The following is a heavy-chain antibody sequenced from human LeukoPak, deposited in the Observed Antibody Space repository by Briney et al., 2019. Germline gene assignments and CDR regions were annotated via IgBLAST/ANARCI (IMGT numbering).Heavy chain of an antibody. CDR2: INTSGST. Sequence: SETLSLTCIVSGGSISSGSYFWTWIRQPAGKGLEWIGRINTSGSTNYNPSLKSGVTISVDTSKNQFSLILSSVTAADTAVYYCARNTLGAFDIWGQGQRSPSLQ. CDR3: ARNTLGAFDI. V-gene: IGHV4-61*02. J-gene: IGHJ3*02. CDR1: GGSISSGSYF. D-gene: IGHD3-3*02.